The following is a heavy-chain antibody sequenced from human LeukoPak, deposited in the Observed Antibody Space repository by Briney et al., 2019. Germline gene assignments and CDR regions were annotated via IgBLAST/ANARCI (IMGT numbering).Heavy chain of an antibody. D-gene: IGHD2-15*01. V-gene: IGHV1-3*03. Sequence: ASVKVSCKASGYTFTSYAMHWVRQAPGQRLEWMGWINAGNGNTKYSQEFQGRVTITRDTSASTAYMELSSLRSENMAVYYCARDPGGYCSGGSCYLEPPDYWGQGTLVTVSS. CDR3: ARDPGGYCSGGSCYLEPPDY. CDR1: GYTFTSYA. J-gene: IGHJ4*02. CDR2: INAGNGNT.